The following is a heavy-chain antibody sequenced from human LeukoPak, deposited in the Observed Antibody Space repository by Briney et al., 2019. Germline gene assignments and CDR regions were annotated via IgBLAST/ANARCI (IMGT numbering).Heavy chain of an antibody. CDR2: ISYDGSNK. D-gene: IGHD1-26*01. CDR1: GFSFSSYG. Sequence: GGSLRLSCAASGFSFSSYGMHWVRQAPGKGLEWVAVISYDGSNKYYADSVKGRFTISRDNSKNTLYLQMNSLRAEDTAVYYCAKALRGSRDDSWGQGTLVTVSS. J-gene: IGHJ4*02. CDR3: AKALRGSRDDS. V-gene: IGHV3-30*18.